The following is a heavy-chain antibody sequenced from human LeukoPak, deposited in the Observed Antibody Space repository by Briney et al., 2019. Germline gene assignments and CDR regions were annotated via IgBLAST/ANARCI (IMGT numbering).Heavy chain of an antibody. CDR1: ELTFISNP. D-gene: IGHD5-12*01. CDR3: VKDGRWRYSGYDFRPYFDY. J-gene: IGHJ4*02. V-gene: IGHV3-64D*06. Sequence: GGPLRLSFSASELTFISNPRHWFRQPPGKELNYVPAISSKGGSTYYPDSVKGRFTISRDNSKNTLYLQMSSLRAEDTAVYYCVKDGRWRYSGYDFRPYFDYWGQGTLVTVSS. CDR2: ISSKGGST.